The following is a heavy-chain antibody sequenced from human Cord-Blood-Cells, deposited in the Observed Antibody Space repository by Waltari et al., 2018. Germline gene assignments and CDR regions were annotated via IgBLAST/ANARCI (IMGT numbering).Heavy chain of an antibody. CDR2: KWYDGSNK. Sequence: QVQLVESGGGVVQPGRSLRLSCAASGFTFSSYGMHWVRQAPGKGVEWVAVKWYDGSNKYYADSVKGRFTISRDNSKNTLYLQMNSLRAEDTAVYYCARPLGIPDYYYYMDVWGKGTTVTVSS. V-gene: IGHV3-33*01. CDR1: GFTFSSYG. D-gene: IGHD6-13*01. J-gene: IGHJ6*03. CDR3: ARPLGIPDYYYYMDV.